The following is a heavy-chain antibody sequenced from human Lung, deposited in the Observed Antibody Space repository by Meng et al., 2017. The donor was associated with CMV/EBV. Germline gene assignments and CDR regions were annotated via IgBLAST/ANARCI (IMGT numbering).Heavy chain of an antibody. J-gene: IGHJ6*02. CDR1: GGSFSGYY. Sequence: LSCAVYGGSFSGYYWSWIRQPPGKGLEWIGEINHSGSTNYNPSLKSRVTISVDTSKNQFSLKLSSVTAADTAVYYCARELGYCSSTSCYTYYYYGMDVWXQGTTVTVSS. CDR3: ARELGYCSSTSCYTYYYYGMDV. V-gene: IGHV4-34*01. D-gene: IGHD2-2*02. CDR2: INHSGST.